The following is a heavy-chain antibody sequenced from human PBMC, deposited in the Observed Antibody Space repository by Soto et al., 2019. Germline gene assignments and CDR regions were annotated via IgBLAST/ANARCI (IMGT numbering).Heavy chain of an antibody. Sequence: SVKVSCKASGGTFSSYAISWVRQAPGQGLEWMGRIIPIFGTANYAQKFQGRVTITADESTSTTYMELSSLRFEDTAVYYCSIVQYRQSYYYYGMDVWGQGTTVTAAS. V-gene: IGHV1-69*13. CDR1: GGTFSSYA. D-gene: IGHD2-2*01. J-gene: IGHJ6*02. CDR3: SIVQYRQSYYYYGMDV. CDR2: IIPIFGTA.